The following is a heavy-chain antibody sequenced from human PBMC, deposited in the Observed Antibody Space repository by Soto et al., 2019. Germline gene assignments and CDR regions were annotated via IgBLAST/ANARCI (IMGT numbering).Heavy chain of an antibody. CDR1: GGSISSGGYS. CDR3: ARAKVYYYGSGSYYNQNWFDP. D-gene: IGHD3-10*01. Sequence: LSLTCAVSGGSISSGGYSWSWIRQPPGKGLEWIGYIYHSGSTYYNPSLKSRVTISVDRSKNQFSLKLSSVTAADTAVYYCARAKVYYYGSGSYYNQNWFDPWGQGTLVTVSS. CDR2: IYHSGST. V-gene: IGHV4-30-2*01. J-gene: IGHJ5*02.